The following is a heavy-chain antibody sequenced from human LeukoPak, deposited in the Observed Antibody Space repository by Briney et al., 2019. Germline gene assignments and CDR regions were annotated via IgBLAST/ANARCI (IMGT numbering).Heavy chain of an antibody. J-gene: IGHJ5*02. Sequence: ASVKVSCKASGYTFTGYYMHWVRQAPGQGLEWMGWINPNRGGTNYAQKFQGRVTMTRDTSISTAYMELSRLRSDDTAVYYCARDRGSGSYYESWFDPWGQGTLVTVSS. CDR3: ARDRGSGSYYESWFDP. D-gene: IGHD3-10*01. V-gene: IGHV1-2*02. CDR1: GYTFTGYY. CDR2: INPNRGGT.